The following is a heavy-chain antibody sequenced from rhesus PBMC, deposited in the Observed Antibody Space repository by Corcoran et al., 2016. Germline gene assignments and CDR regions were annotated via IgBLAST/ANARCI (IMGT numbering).Heavy chain of an antibody. J-gene: IGHJ2*01. V-gene: IGHV1-200*01. CDR1: GYTFTSYY. D-gene: IGHD4-29*01. CDR2: ITPSNGNT. Sequence: QVQLVQSGAEVKKPGTSVKLSCTASGYTFTSYYINWVRQAPGQVLEWMRWITPSNGNTGYAQKFQGRVTMTRDTSTSTAYMELNSLRSEDTAVYYCARGGVYGSRNWYFDLWGPGTPITISS. CDR3: ARGGVYGSRNWYFDL.